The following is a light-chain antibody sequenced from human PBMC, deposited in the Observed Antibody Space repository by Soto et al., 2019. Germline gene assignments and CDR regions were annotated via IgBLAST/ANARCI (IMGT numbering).Light chain of an antibody. CDR1: QGIIDY. CDR3: QKYDTAPQT. V-gene: IGKV1-27*01. J-gene: IGKJ1*01. CDR2: AAS. Sequence: DIQMTQSPSSLSASVGDTVTITCRASQGIIDYLAWYQQRPGKVPKLLIYAASTLQTGVPSRFSGSGAGTDFTLIISSLQPDDVGSYYCQKYDTAPQTFGQGTRVQIK.